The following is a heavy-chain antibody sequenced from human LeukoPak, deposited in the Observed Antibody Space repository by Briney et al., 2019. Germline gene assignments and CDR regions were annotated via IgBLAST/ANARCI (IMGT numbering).Heavy chain of an antibody. V-gene: IGHV3-48*03. CDR1: GFTFSNYE. CDR3: ARGEAGYSYGPYHY. CDR2: ISSSGNTI. J-gene: IGHJ4*02. Sequence: PGGSLRLSCAASGFTFSNYEMNWVLQAPGKGLEWVSYISSSGNTIYYADSVKGRFTISRDNAENSLYLQMNSLRAEDTAVYYCARGEAGYSYGPYHYWGQGSLVSVST. D-gene: IGHD5-18*01.